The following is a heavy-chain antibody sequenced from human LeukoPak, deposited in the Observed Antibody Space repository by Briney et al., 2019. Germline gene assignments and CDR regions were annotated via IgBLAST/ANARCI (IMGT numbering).Heavy chain of an antibody. CDR1: RFTFSSYA. J-gene: IGHJ3*02. D-gene: IGHD7-27*01. CDR2: ISGSGGST. Sequence: GGSLRLSCAASRFTFSSYAMSWVRQAPGKGLEWVSAISGSGGSTYYADSVKGRFTISRDNAKNSLYLQMNSLRAEDTAVYYCARDRAVLGRAFDIWGQGTMVTVSS. V-gene: IGHV3-23*01. CDR3: ARDRAVLGRAFDI.